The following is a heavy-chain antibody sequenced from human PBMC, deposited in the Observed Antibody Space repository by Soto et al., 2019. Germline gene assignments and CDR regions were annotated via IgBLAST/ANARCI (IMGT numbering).Heavy chain of an antibody. CDR3: ARAIKRWEVHYYFDY. CDR1: GSTFTNFA. J-gene: IGHJ4*02. D-gene: IGHD1-26*01. V-gene: IGHV1-69*06. Sequence: QVVLLQSGAEVKEPGSSVRVSCKVSGSTFTNFAFSWVRQAPGHGPEWMGGIVVMSNTADYSQRFRDRVTITADTSTNTLYMELGSLTFEDTAVYYCARAIKRWEVHYYFDYWGQGTQVTVSS. CDR2: IVVMSNTA.